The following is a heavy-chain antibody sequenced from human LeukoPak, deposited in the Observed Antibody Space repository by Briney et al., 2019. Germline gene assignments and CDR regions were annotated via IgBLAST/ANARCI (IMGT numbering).Heavy chain of an antibody. CDR1: GFTFSRNA. V-gene: IGHV3-30*02. CDR2: IAQHGSNK. Sequence: GESLKISCAASGFTFSRNAIHWVRQGPGKGLEWVSYIAQHGSNKYYADSVKGRFTISRDNSKRTLYLQMNSLRADDTAAYYCAKEGSGSCTDWGKGTL. D-gene: IGHD3-10*01. J-gene: IGHJ4*02. CDR3: AKEGSGSCTD.